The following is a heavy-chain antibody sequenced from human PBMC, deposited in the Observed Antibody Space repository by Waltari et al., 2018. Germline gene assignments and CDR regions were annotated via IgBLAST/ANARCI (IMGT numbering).Heavy chain of an antibody. J-gene: IGHJ4*02. D-gene: IGHD2-2*01. V-gene: IGHV4-34*01. CDR2: INHSGST. CDR1: GGSFSGYY. CDR3: ARGLRGVVVPAATLHFDY. Sequence: QVQLQQWGAGLLKPSETLSLTCAVYGGSFSGYYWSWIRQPPGKGLEWIREINHSGSTNYNPSLKSRVTISVDTSKNQFSLKLSSVTAADTAVYYCARGLRGVVVPAATLHFDYWGQGTLVTVSS.